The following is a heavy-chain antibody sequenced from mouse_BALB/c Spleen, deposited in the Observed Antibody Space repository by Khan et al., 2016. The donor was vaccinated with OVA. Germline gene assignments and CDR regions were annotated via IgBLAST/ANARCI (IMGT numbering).Heavy chain of an antibody. CDR3: VSPSTTEYDYGMDY. J-gene: IGHJ4*01. V-gene: IGHV5-12-2*01. D-gene: IGHD1-1*01. CDR1: GFAFSNYT. Sequence: EVELVESGGGLVQPGGSLKLSCVASGFAFSNYTMSWIRQTPEKRLEWVAFISHGGSRIYYPDTLKGRFTSSRDNAKNTLYLQMSSLKSEDTAMYYCVSPSTTEYDYGMDYWGPGTSVTVSS. CDR2: ISHGGSRI.